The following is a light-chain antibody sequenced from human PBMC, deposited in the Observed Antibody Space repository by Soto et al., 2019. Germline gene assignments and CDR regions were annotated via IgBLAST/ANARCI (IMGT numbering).Light chain of an antibody. CDR1: QGIIDY. CDR3: QKYNSAPQT. Sequence: DIHMTQSPSSLSASVGDRVTITCRASQGIIDYLAWYQQKPGEVPKLLIYAASTLQSGVPSRFSCSGTGTDFTLTISSLQPEDVATYYCQKYNSAPQTFGQGTKVAIK. CDR2: AAS. J-gene: IGKJ1*01. V-gene: IGKV1-27*01.